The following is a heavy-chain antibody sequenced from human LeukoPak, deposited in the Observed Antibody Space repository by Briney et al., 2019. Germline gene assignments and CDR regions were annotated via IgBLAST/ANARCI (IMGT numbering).Heavy chain of an antibody. D-gene: IGHD2-2*01. V-gene: IGHV1-69*05. Sequence: SVKVSCKASGGSFSSYAISWVRQAPGQGLEWMGGIIPIFGTAYYAQKFQGRVTITTDDSTSTAYMELSSLRSEGTAVYYCARDFADCSSTSCYYYYMDVWGKGTTVTVSS. CDR2: IIPIFGTA. J-gene: IGHJ6*03. CDR1: GGSFSSYA. CDR3: ARDFADCSSTSCYYYYMDV.